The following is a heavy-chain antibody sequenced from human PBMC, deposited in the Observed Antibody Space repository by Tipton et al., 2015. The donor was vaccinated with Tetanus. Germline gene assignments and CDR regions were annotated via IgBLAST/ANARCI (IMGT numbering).Heavy chain of an antibody. V-gene: IGHV4-34*01. D-gene: IGHD6-19*01. CDR1: GGTFNNYF. Sequence: TLSLTCAVYGGTFNNYFWTWIRQPPGKGLEWIGEINYDGSTNYSPSLKSRVTLSLDTTKKQVSLKPSSVTAADTAVYYCASPIKQWLVPLDLWCQGILVTVSS. CDR3: ASPIKQWLVPLDL. J-gene: IGHJ5*02. CDR2: INYDGST.